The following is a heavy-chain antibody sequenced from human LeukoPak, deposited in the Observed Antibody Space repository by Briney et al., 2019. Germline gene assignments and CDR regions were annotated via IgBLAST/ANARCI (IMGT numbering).Heavy chain of an antibody. CDR2: IGSGSSTI. CDR3: ARDRRQKGSGSYPRAYYYYYMDV. D-gene: IGHD3-10*01. Sequence: PGGSLRLSCAASGFPFSRYSMNWLRQAPGKGLEWVSYIGSGSSTIYYADSVKGRFTISRDNAKNSLYLQMNSLRAEDTAVYYCARDRRQKGSGSYPRAYYYYYMDVWGKGTTVTVSS. J-gene: IGHJ6*03. CDR1: GFPFSRYS. V-gene: IGHV3-48*01.